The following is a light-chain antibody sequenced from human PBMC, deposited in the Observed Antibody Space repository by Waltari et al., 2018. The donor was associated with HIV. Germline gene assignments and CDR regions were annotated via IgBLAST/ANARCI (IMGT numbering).Light chain of an antibody. CDR3: AAWDVSLNGVV. CDR2: RNN. CDR1: TSNIGSRS. V-gene: IGLV1-44*01. Sequence: QSVLAQPPSASGTPGQRVNISCSGGTSNIGSRSVNWYPQFPGTAPKLLMFRNNHRPSGVPDRCSGFKSGTAASLAISGLHSEDEADYYCAAWDVSLNGVVFGGGTKLTVL. J-gene: IGLJ2*01.